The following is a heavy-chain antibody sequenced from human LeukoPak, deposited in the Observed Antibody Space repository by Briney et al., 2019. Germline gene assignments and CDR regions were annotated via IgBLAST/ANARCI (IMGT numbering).Heavy chain of an antibody. CDR1: GFTFSSYS. D-gene: IGHD4-17*01. CDR2: ISSSSRTI. J-gene: IGHJ4*02. CDR3: ARDRYGDYDFDY. V-gene: IGHV3-48*01. Sequence: GGSLTLSCAASGFTFSSYSMNRVRQAPGKGLEWLSYISSSSRTIYYADSVKGRFTISRDNANNSLYLQMNSLRAEDTAVYYCARDRYGDYDFDYWGQGTLVTVSS.